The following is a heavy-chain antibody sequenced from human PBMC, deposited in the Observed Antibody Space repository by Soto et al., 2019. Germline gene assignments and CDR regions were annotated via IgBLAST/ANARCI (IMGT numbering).Heavy chain of an antibody. Sequence: SXKVSCKASGYTXTSYGISLVRQAPGQGLEWMGWISAYNGNTNYEQKLQGRVTMTTDTSTSTAYMELRSLRSDDTAVYYCARDYYDSSGPSFDYWGQGTLGTVSS. J-gene: IGHJ4*02. CDR1: GYTXTSYG. D-gene: IGHD3-22*01. V-gene: IGHV1-18*01. CDR3: ARDYYDSSGPSFDY. CDR2: ISAYNGNT.